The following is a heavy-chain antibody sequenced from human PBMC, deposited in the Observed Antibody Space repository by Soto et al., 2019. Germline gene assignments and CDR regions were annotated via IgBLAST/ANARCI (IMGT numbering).Heavy chain of an antibody. CDR1: GGTFSSYA. J-gene: IGHJ6*02. V-gene: IGHV1-69*13. D-gene: IGHD3-3*01. Sequence: SVKVSCKASGGTFSSYAISWVRQAPGQGLEWMGGIIPIFGTANYAQKFQGRVTITADESTSTAYMELSSLRSEDTAVYYCARGRTAITIFGVVPEGREYYYYGMDVWGQGTTVTVSS. CDR2: IIPIFGTA. CDR3: ARGRTAITIFGVVPEGREYYYYGMDV.